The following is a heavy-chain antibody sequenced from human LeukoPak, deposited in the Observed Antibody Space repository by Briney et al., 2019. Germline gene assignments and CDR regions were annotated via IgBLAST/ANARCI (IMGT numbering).Heavy chain of an antibody. V-gene: IGHV3-21*01. CDR2: ISSTSSYI. Sequence: GGSLRLPCAASGFSFSSYSMTWVRQAPGKGLEWVSSISSTSSYIYYADSVKGRFTISRDNAKNSLYLQMNSLRAEDTAVYRCMVTHPQHYYFDYWGQGTLVTVSS. CDR3: MVTHPQHYYFDY. D-gene: IGHD2-21*02. J-gene: IGHJ4*02. CDR1: GFSFSSYS.